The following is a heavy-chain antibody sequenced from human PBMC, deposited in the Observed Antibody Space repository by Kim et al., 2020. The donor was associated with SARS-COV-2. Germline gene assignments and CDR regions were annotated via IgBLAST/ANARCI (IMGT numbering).Heavy chain of an antibody. CDR2: IYYSGST. D-gene: IGHD6-19*01. V-gene: IGHV4-39*01. CDR1: GGSISSSSYY. CDR3: ASRRTFVAVAGLGYYFDY. J-gene: IGHJ4*02. Sequence: SETLSLTCTVSGGSISSSSYYWGWIRQPPGKGLEWIGSIYYSGSTYYNPSLKSRVTISVDTSKNQFSLKLSSVTAADTAVYYCASRRTFVAVAGLGYYFDYWGQGTLVTVSS.